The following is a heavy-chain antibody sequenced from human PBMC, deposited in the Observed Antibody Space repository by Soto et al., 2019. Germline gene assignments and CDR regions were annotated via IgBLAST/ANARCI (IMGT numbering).Heavy chain of an antibody. Sequence: QVQLQESGPGLVKPSGTLSLTCAVSGGSISSSNWWSWVRQPPGKGLEWIGEIYYSGRTNYNPSLKSRVTISVDKSKNQFSLKLRSVTAADTAVYYCARFMTMVTNLAFDIWGQGTMVTVSS. V-gene: IGHV4-4*02. J-gene: IGHJ3*02. CDR2: IYYSGRT. D-gene: IGHD4-17*01. CDR1: GGSISSSNW. CDR3: ARFMTMVTNLAFDI.